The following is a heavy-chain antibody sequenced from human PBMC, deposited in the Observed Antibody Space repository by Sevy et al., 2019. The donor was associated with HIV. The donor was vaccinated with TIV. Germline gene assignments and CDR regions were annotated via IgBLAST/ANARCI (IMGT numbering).Heavy chain of an antibody. CDR1: GYSFTNYG. D-gene: IGHD3-3*02. V-gene: IGHV1-18*01. CDR2: ISGYNGYT. J-gene: IGHJ5*02. Sequence: ASVKVSCKASGYSFTNYGIGWVRQAPGQGLEWMGWISGYNGYTNYAQNLQGRVTMTTDTSTSTAYMELRSRRSDDTAIYYCAKEGKNIRSWFGPWGQGTLVNVSS. CDR3: AKEGKNIRSWFGP.